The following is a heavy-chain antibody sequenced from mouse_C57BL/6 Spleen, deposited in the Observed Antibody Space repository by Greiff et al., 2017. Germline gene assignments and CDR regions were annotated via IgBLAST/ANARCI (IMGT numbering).Heavy chain of an antibody. V-gene: IGHV1-4*01. Sequence: QVQLKESGAELARPGASVKMSCKASGFTFTSYTMHWVNQRPGQGLEWIGYINPSRGYTKYNQKFKDKATLTADKSSSTAYMQLSSLTSEDSAVYYCARGYYFDYWGQGTTLTVSS. CDR3: ARGYYFDY. CDR2: INPSRGYT. J-gene: IGHJ2*01. CDR1: GFTFTSYT.